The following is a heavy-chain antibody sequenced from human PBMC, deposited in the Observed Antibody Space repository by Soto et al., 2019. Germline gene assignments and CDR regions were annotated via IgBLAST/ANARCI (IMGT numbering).Heavy chain of an antibody. V-gene: IGHV1-3*01. D-gene: IGHD2-15*01. CDR2: INAGNGNT. Sequence: QVQLVQSGAEVKKPGASVKVSCKASGYTFTSYAMHWVRQAPGQRLEWMGWINAGNGNTKYSQKFQGRVTITRDTSASTAYMELSSLRSEDTAVYYCARVEVWYSSGGSCVIGGAFDICGQGTMVTVSS. J-gene: IGHJ3*02. CDR1: GYTFTSYA. CDR3: ARVEVWYSSGGSCVIGGAFDI.